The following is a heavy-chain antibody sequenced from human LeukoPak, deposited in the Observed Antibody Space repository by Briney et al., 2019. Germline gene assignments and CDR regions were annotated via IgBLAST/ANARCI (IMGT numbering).Heavy chain of an antibody. CDR2: IYHSGST. V-gene: IGHV4-30-2*01. J-gene: IGHJ4*02. CDR1: GGSISSGGYS. D-gene: IGHD2-2*01. CDR3: ARGRIGYCSSTSCGFDY. Sequence: SETLSLTCAVSGGSISSGGYSWGWIRQPPGTGLEWIGYIYHSGSTYYNPSLKSRVTISVDRSKNQFSLKLSSVTAADTAVYYCARGRIGYCSSTSCGFDYWGQGTLVTVSS.